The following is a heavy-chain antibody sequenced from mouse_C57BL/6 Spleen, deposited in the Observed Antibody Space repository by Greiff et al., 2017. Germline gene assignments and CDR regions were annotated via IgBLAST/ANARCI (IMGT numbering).Heavy chain of an antibody. D-gene: IGHD1-1*01. CDR3: ARPYYGSSYWFAY. Sequence: QVQLKESGAELARPGASVKLSCKASGYTFTSYGISWVKQRTGQGLEWIGEIYPRSGNTYYNEKFKGKATLTSYKSSSTAFMELRSLTSEDSAVYFCARPYYGSSYWFAYWGQGTLVTVSA. V-gene: IGHV1-81*01. CDR1: GYTFTSYG. CDR2: IYPRSGNT. J-gene: IGHJ3*01.